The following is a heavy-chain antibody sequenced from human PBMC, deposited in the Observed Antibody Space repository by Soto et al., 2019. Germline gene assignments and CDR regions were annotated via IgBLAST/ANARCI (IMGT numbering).Heavy chain of an antibody. D-gene: IGHD4-17*01. J-gene: IGHJ4*02. V-gene: IGHV1-2*02. CDR1: GYTFTTFH. Sequence: QVHLVQSGAEVRKPGASVKVSCKASGYTFTTFHLHWLRLAPGQGLEWMGWINPDTDDSEYGQKVQGRVTLTRDTSMTTAYMELSSLTSDDTAIYFCARVRYGDFSFQYWGQGTPVSVSS. CDR2: INPDTDDS. CDR3: ARVRYGDFSFQY.